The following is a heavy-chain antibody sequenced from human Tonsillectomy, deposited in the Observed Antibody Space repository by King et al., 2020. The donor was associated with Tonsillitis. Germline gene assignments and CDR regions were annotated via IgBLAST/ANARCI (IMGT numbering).Heavy chain of an antibody. CDR3: AKDRRIQLWSTAPYYFDY. D-gene: IGHD5-18*01. V-gene: IGHV3-30*18. J-gene: IGHJ4*02. CDR1: GFTFSSYG. CDR2: ISYDGSNK. Sequence: VQLVESGGGVVQPGRSLRLSCAASGFTFSSYGMHWVRQAPGKGLEWVAVISYDGSNKYYADSVKGRFTISRDNSKNTLYLQMNSLRAEDTAVYYCAKDRRIQLWSTAPYYFDYVGQGTLVTVSS.